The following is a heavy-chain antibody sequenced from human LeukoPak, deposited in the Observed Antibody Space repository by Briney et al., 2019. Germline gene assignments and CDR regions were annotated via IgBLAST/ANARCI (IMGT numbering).Heavy chain of an antibody. CDR1: GYSLTELS. V-gene: IGHV1-24*01. CDR2: FSPGDGET. D-gene: IGHD3-16*02. CDR3: ATRLGEFSSRDAFNI. J-gene: IGHJ3*02. Sequence: ASVKVSCKVSGYSLTELSMHWVRQAPGKGLEWVGRFSPGDGETIYAHRFQGRATMTEATSTDTAYMKLRSLTYEGTAVYYCATRLGEFSSRDAFNIWGQGTMVTVSS.